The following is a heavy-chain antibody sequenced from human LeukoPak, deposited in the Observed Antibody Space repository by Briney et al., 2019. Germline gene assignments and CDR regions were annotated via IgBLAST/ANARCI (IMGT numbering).Heavy chain of an antibody. CDR3: ARDAAMITEGYYFDY. J-gene: IGHJ4*02. D-gene: IGHD3-22*01. CDR1: GFTFSSYA. V-gene: IGHV3-30*04. Sequence: GRSLRLSCAASGFTFSSYAMHWVRQAPGKGLEWVAVISYDGSNKYYADSVKGRFTISRDNSKNMLYLQMNSLRAEDTAVYYCARDAAMITEGYYFDYWGQGTLVTVSS. CDR2: ISYDGSNK.